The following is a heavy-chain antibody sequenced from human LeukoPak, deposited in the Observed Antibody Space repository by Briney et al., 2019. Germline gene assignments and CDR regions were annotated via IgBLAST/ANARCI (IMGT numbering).Heavy chain of an antibody. CDR1: SGSISSGGYY. D-gene: IGHD6-13*01. CDR2: IYYSGST. V-gene: IGHV4-31*03. J-gene: IGHJ5*02. Sequence: SETLSLTCTVSSGSISSGGYYWSWIRQHPGKGLEWIGYIYYSGSTYYNPSLKSRVTISVDTSKNQFSLKLSSVTAADTAVYYCARSLGAAADYNWFDPWGQGTLVTVSS. CDR3: ARSLGAAADYNWFDP.